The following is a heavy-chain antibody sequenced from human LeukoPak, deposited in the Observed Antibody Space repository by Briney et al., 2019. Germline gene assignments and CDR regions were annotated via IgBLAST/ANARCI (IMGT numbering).Heavy chain of an antibody. CDR3: ARAGVVVPYYYYGMDV. Sequence: PSETLSLTCTVSGGSISSGGYCWSWIRQPPGKGLEWIGEINHSGSTNYNPSLKSRVTISVDTSKNQFSLKLSSVTAADTAVYYCARAGVVVPYYYYGMDVWGQGTTVTVSS. CDR2: INHSGST. V-gene: IGHV4-39*07. D-gene: IGHD3-3*01. CDR1: GGSISSGGYC. J-gene: IGHJ6*02.